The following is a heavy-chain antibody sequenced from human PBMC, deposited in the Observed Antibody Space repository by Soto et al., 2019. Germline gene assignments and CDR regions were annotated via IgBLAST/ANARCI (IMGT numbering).Heavy chain of an antibody. CDR1: TGNY. Sequence: ASVKVSCKASTGNYLHWVRQAPGQGLEWMGWINPNSGGTHYAEQFQGRVTMTTDTSTSTAYMELRSLRSDDTAVYYCARQGGVLYDSSGYSTSPGDYWGQGTLVTVSS. CDR3: ARQGGVLYDSSGYSTSPGDY. CDR2: INPNSGGT. J-gene: IGHJ4*02. D-gene: IGHD3-22*01. V-gene: IGHV1-2*02.